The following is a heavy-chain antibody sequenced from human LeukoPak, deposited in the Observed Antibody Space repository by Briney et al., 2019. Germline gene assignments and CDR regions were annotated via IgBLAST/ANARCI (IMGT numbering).Heavy chain of an antibody. CDR1: GGSIGATNYY. CDR3: ARQRADYFYYYVDV. CDR2: IYYSETT. Sequence: SETLSLTCTVSGGSIGATNYYWGWLRQPPGKGLEWIGSIYYSETTYDNPSLESRVTISIETSKNQFSLKLSSVTAADTAVYYCARQRADYFYYYVDVWGKGTTVTVS. V-gene: IGHV4-39*01. D-gene: IGHD3-9*01. J-gene: IGHJ6*03.